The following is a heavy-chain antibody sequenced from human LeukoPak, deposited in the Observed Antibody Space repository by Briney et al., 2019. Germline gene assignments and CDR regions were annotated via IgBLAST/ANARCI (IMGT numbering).Heavy chain of an antibody. J-gene: IGHJ2*01. D-gene: IGHD6-19*01. CDR3: AKKISGWSYPFWYFDL. CDR2: VRGGGDRT. CDR1: GFTFSNYA. V-gene: IGHV3-23*01. Sequence: GGSLRLSCAASGFTFSNYAMSWVRQAPGKGLEWVSGVRGGGDRTDYSDSVKGRFTISRDNSKNTLYLQMNSLRADDTAVYYCAKKISGWSYPFWYFDLWGRGTLVTVSS.